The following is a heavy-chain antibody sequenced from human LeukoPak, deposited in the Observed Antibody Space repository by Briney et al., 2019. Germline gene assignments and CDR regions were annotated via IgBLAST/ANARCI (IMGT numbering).Heavy chain of an antibody. D-gene: IGHD3-22*01. CDR1: GYTFTSYY. J-gene: IGHJ4*02. CDR2: INPSGGST. Sequence: ASVTVSCKASGYTFTSYYMHWVRQAPGQGLEWMGIINPSGGSTSYAQKFQGRVTMTRDMSTSTVYMELSSLRSEDTAVYYCARGYYYDSSGPRAMDYWGQGTLVTVSS. CDR3: ARGYYYDSSGPRAMDY. V-gene: IGHV1-46*01.